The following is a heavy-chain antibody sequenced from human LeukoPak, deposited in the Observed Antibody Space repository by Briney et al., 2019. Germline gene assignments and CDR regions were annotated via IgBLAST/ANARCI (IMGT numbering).Heavy chain of an antibody. D-gene: IGHD2-2*02. Sequence: GGSLRLSCAASGFTFSSYAMSWVRQAPGKGLEWVSAISGSGGSTYYADSVKGRFTISRDNSKNTLYLQMNSLRAEDTAVYYCAKDSCSSPFCSSTSCYKGLFDYWGQGTLVTVSS. J-gene: IGHJ4*02. CDR3: AKDSCSSPFCSSTSCYKGLFDY. CDR1: GFTFSSYA. V-gene: IGHV3-23*01. CDR2: ISGSGGST.